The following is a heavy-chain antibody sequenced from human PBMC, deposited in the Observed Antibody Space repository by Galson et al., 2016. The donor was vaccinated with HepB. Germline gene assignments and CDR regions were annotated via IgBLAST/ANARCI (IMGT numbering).Heavy chain of an antibody. D-gene: IGHD3-22*01. CDR1: GFTFSTYW. Sequence: SLRLSCAASGFTFSTYWMSWVRQAPGKGLEWVANINQDRLKKNYMDSVKGRFTISRDNDKDLLYLQMDSLRAEDTATYYRARYLVVTIPNYYHYGMDVWGRGATVTVSS. CDR2: INQDRLKK. CDR3: ARYLVVTIPNYYHYGMDV. J-gene: IGHJ6*02. V-gene: IGHV3-7*03.